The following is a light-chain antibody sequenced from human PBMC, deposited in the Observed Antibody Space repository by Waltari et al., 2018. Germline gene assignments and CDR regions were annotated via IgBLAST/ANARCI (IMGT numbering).Light chain of an antibody. J-gene: IGKJ1*01. CDR2: EAS. CDR1: QSVTKW. V-gene: IGKV1-5*03. CDR3: QQYNSYWT. Sequence: DIQMTQSPSTLSASVGDRVTITCRASQSVTKWVAWYQQKPGKAPELLIYEASSLQSGVPSRFSGSGSGTECTLTISSLQPDDFTTYYCQQYNSYWTFGQGTKVEMK.